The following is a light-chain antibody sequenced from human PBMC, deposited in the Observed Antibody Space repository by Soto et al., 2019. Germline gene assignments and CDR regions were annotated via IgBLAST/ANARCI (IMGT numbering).Light chain of an antibody. CDR2: KAS. CDR3: QQYNSYSRT. CDR1: QSISSW. V-gene: IGKV1-5*03. Sequence: DIQMTQSPSTLSASVGDRVTITCRASQSISSWLAWYQQKPGKAPKLLIYKASSLKSGVPSRFSGSGSGTEFTHTISSLQPDDFATYYCQQYNSYSRTFGQGTKVEIK. J-gene: IGKJ1*01.